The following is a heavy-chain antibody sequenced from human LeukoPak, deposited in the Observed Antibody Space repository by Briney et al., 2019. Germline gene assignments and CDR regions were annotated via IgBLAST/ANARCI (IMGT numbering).Heavy chain of an antibody. J-gene: IGHJ4*02. Sequence: QPGGSLRLSCAASGFAFSDYSMNWVRQAPGKGLEWVSYISSSDNTIHYADSVKGRFTISRDNAENSLYLEMNSLRDEDTAVYYCARVHRGYSYGRLDYWGQGTLVTVSS. D-gene: IGHD5-18*01. V-gene: IGHV3-48*02. CDR2: ISSSDNTI. CDR3: ARVHRGYSYGRLDY. CDR1: GFAFSDYS.